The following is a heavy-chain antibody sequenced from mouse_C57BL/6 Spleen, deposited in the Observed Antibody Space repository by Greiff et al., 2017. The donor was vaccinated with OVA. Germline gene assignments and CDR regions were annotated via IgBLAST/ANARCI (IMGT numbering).Heavy chain of an antibody. CDR2: IWSGGST. CDR3: ARLYYGYDYAMDY. CDR1: GFSLTSYG. J-gene: IGHJ4*01. D-gene: IGHD2-2*01. Sequence: VQLQQSGPGLVQPSQSLSITCTVSGFSLTSYGVHWVRQSPGKGLEWLGVIWSGGSTDYNAAFISRLSISKDNSKSQVFFKMNSLQADDTAIYYCARLYYGYDYAMDYWGQGTSVTVSS. V-gene: IGHV2-2*01.